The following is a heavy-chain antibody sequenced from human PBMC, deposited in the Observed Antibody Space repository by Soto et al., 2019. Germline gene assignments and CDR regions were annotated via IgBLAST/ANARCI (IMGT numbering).Heavy chain of an antibody. CDR2: ISYDGSNK. CDR1: GFTFSSYG. J-gene: IGHJ6*02. V-gene: IGHV3-30*18. CDR3: AKDLPIRLEPPYYYDSSGPDYYYYGMDV. D-gene: IGHD3-22*01. Sequence: GGSLRLSCAASGFTFSSYGMHWVRQAPGKGLEWVAVISYDGSNKYYADSVKGRFTISRDNSKNTLYLQMNSLRAEDTAVYYCAKDLPIRLEPPYYYDSSGPDYYYYGMDVWGQGTTVTVSS.